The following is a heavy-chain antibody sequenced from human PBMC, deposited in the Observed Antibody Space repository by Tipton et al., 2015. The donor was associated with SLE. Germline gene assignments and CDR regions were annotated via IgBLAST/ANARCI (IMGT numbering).Heavy chain of an antibody. J-gene: IGHJ4*02. CDR1: GYTFTSYG. D-gene: IGHD3-3*01. Sequence: QSGPEVKKPGASVKVSCKASGYTFTSYGITWVRQAPGQGLEWMGWISAYNGNTNYAQKLQGRVTMTTDTSTSTAYMELRSLRSDDTAVYYCARYYDFWSGYHKGIDYWGQGTLVTVSS. CDR3: ARYYDFWSGYHKGIDY. CDR2: ISAYNGNT. V-gene: IGHV1-18*01.